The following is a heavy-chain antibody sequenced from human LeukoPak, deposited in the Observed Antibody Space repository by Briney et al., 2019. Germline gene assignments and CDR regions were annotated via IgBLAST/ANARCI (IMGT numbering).Heavy chain of an antibody. D-gene: IGHD3-22*01. Sequence: SETLSLTCTVSGGTISSGGYYWSWIRQHAGKGLEWIGYIYYSGSTYYNPSLKSRVTISVDTSKNQFSLKLSSVTAADTAVYYCARVYYDSSGYSYYFDYWGQGTLVTVSS. CDR3: ARVYYDSSGYSYYFDY. J-gene: IGHJ4*02. CDR1: GGTISSGGYY. CDR2: IYYSGST. V-gene: IGHV4-31*03.